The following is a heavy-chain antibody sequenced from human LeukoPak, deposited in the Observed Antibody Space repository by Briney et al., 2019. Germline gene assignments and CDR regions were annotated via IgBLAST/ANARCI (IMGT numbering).Heavy chain of an antibody. CDR2: ISGSGAST. Sequence: GGSLRLSCAASGFTFSNYAMSWVRQAPGKGLEWVSVISGSGASTYYAGSVKGRFTISRDNSKNTLYLQMNSLRAEDTAVYYCARDPTPGGDGWFDPWGQGTLVTVSS. CDR3: ARDPTPGGDGWFDP. V-gene: IGHV3-23*01. D-gene: IGHD2-21*02. J-gene: IGHJ5*02. CDR1: GFTFSNYA.